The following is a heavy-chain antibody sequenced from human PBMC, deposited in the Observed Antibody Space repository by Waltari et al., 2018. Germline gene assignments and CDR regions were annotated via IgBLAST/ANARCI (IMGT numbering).Heavy chain of an antibody. CDR2: IQRSGKT. CDR3: ARDRGRGLILDS. Sequence: QLQQSGPGLVKPSEPLSPTCAVSGDSMSSTDWWSWVRQSPGKGLEWIGQIQRSGKTHYNPSFASRVIISVDTSNNQFFLKVSSPTAADTAMYYCARDRGRGLILDSWGQGTLVTVSP. V-gene: IGHV4-4*02. D-gene: IGHD1-26*01. J-gene: IGHJ4*02. CDR1: GDSMSSTDW.